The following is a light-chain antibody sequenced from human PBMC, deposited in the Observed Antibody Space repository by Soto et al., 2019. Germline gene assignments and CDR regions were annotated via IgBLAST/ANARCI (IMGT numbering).Light chain of an antibody. CDR2: QVS. J-gene: IGKJ1*01. Sequence: DVVMTQSPLSLPVTLGQPASISCRSSRSLLHSDGNTYLNWFQQRPGQSPRRLIYQVSNRDSGVPDRCSGSGSGTDFTLKVSRVEAEDVGFYYCMQGTHWPPWTFGPGTKVEIK. CDR1: RSLLHSDGNTY. CDR3: MQGTHWPPWT. V-gene: IGKV2-30*02.